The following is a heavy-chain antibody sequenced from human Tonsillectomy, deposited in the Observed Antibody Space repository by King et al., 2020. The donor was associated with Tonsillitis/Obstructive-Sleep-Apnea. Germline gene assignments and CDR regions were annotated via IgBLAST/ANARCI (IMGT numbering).Heavy chain of an antibody. CDR1: GFTFNNYN. Sequence: VQLVESGGGLVKPGGSLRLSCAASGFTFNNYNMNWVRQAPGKGLVWVSSIITSSSYLYYADSVKGRFTISRDNAKNSLYLQVNSLRAEDTAVYYCARGGSGTFDIWGQGTMVTVSS. CDR3: ARGGSGTFDI. D-gene: IGHD6-19*01. J-gene: IGHJ3*02. V-gene: IGHV3-21*01. CDR2: IITSSSYL.